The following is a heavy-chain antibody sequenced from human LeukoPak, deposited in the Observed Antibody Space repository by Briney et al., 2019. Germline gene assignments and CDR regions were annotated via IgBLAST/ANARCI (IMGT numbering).Heavy chain of an antibody. J-gene: IGHJ3*02. D-gene: IGHD3-22*01. Sequence: SETLSLTCTVSGGSISSYYWSLIRQPPGKGLEWVGYIYYSGSTNYNPSLKSRVTISVDTSKNQFSLKLSSVTAADTAVYYCARQGVLYYYDSSGYYQVGAFDIWGQGTMVTVSS. V-gene: IGHV4-59*08. CDR2: IYYSGST. CDR1: GGSISSYY. CDR3: ARQGVLYYYDSSGYYQVGAFDI.